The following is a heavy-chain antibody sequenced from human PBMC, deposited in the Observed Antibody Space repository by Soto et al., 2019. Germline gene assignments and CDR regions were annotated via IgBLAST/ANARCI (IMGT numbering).Heavy chain of an antibody. J-gene: IGHJ3*02. CDR1: GYTLTELS. Sequence: ASVKVSCKVSGYTLTELSMHWVRQAPGKGLEWMGGFDPEDGETIYAQKFQGRVTMTEDTSTDTAYMELSSLRSEDTAVYYCATGRLERGAFDIWGQGTMVTVSS. D-gene: IGHD3-10*01. CDR2: FDPEDGET. CDR3: ATGRLERGAFDI. V-gene: IGHV1-24*01.